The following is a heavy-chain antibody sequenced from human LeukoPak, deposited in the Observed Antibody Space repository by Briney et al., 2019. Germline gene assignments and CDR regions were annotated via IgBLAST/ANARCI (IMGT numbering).Heavy chain of an antibody. CDR1: GFTFSSYS. J-gene: IGHJ4*02. D-gene: IGHD2-2*02. CDR2: ISSSSSYI. V-gene: IGHV3-21*01. CDR3: ARDQVCFGSSTSCYTHPEEFDY. Sequence: PGGSLRLSCAASGFTFSSYSMNWVRQAPGKGLEWVSSISSSSSYIYYADSVKGRFTISRDNAKNSLYLQMNSLRAEDTAVYYCARDQVCFGSSTSCYTHPEEFDYWGQGTLVTVSS.